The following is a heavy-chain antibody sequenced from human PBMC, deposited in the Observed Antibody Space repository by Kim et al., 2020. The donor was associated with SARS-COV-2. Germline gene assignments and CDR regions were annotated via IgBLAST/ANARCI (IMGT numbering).Heavy chain of an antibody. V-gene: IGHV3-30*01. Sequence: YYVDSVKGRFTISRDNAKNTLYLQMNSLRAEDTAVYYCARDSPKLRSFDYWGQGTLVTVSS. D-gene: IGHD3-3*01. J-gene: IGHJ4*02. CDR3: ARDSPKLRSFDY.